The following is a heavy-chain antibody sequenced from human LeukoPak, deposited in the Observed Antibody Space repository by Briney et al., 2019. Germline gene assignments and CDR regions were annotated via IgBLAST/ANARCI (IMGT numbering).Heavy chain of an antibody. V-gene: IGHV1-69*05. D-gene: IGHD6-13*01. J-gene: IGHJ6*03. CDR1: GGTFSSYA. CDR3: ARDRHIAAAVYYYYMDV. Sequence: SVKVSCKASGGTFSSYAISWVRQAPGQGLEWMGRIIPIFGTANYAQKFQGRVTITTDESTSTAYMELGSLRSEDTAVYYCARDRHIAAAVYYYYMDVWGKGTPVTVSS. CDR2: IIPIFGTA.